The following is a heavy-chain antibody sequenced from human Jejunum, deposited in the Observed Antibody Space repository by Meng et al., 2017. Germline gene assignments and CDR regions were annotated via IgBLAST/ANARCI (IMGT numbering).Heavy chain of an antibody. D-gene: IGHD3-22*01. V-gene: IGHV3-11*04. J-gene: IGHJ6*02. Sequence: GESLKISCAASGFSFSDHYMTWIRQAPGKGLEWISDISGSGTTLYYADSVKGRFTISRDNAKNSLFLQMNSLRGDDTAVYYCARGHYYDSDGYSNYYYTLDVWGQGTTVT. CDR2: ISGSGTTL. CDR3: ARGHYYDSDGYSNYYYTLDV. CDR1: GFSFSDHY.